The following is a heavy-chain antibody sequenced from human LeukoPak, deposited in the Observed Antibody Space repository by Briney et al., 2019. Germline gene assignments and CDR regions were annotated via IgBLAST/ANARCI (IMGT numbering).Heavy chain of an antibody. V-gene: IGHV3-30*04. Sequence: GGSLRLSCATSGFTFSNYAMSWVRQAPGKGLEWVAVISFHGTDTFYADSVKGRFTISRDNSKNTLYLQMSSLRGDDTAVYYCARPRAPVTRMSSFDMWGQGTMVTVSS. CDR3: ARPRAPVTRMSSFDM. D-gene: IGHD4-17*01. CDR1: GFTFSNYA. J-gene: IGHJ3*02. CDR2: ISFHGTDT.